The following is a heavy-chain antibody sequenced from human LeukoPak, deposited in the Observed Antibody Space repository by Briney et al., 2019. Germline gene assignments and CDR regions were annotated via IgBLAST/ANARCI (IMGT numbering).Heavy chain of an antibody. J-gene: IGHJ6*03. CDR2: INSDGSST. V-gene: IGHV3-74*01. Sequence: PGGSLRLSCAASGFTFSSYWMHWVRQAPGKGLVWVSRINSDGSSTSYADSVKGRFTISRDNAKNTLYRQMNSLRAEDTAVYYCAREGAYYDSSGYYYYYYYMDVWGKGTTVTVSS. D-gene: IGHD3-22*01. CDR1: GFTFSSYW. CDR3: AREGAYYDSSGYYYYYYYMDV.